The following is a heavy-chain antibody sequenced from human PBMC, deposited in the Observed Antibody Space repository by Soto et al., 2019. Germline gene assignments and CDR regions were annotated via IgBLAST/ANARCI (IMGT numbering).Heavy chain of an antibody. CDR2: IHHSGSI. J-gene: IGHJ4*02. V-gene: IGHV4-4*02. Sequence: QVQLQESGPGLVKPSGTLSPTCAVSGGFISSGYWWSWVRQSPGTGLEWIGEIHHSGSINYNPSLESRVTVSVDRSNNQFSLKLNSVTAADTAVYYCARTNYGSGSDYNFDYWGQGILVTVSS. D-gene: IGHD3-10*01. CDR1: GGFISSGYW. CDR3: ARTNYGSGSDYNFDY.